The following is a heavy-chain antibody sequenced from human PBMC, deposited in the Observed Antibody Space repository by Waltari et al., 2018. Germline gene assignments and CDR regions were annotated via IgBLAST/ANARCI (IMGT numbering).Heavy chain of an antibody. V-gene: IGHV3-15*01. CDR3: TTLDAPWGG. CDR2: IKSQNDGGTT. CDR1: GFGFTAAW. Sequence: EVQMVESGGGSVKPGDSLRLSCVASGFGFTAAWLTGVRQAPGKGVEWVGRIKSQNDGGTTDFAASVRGRFSISRDDSQNMVFLQMNSLRVEDTALYYCTTLDAPWGGWGHGTLVTVSS. J-gene: IGHJ4*01. D-gene: IGHD7-27*01.